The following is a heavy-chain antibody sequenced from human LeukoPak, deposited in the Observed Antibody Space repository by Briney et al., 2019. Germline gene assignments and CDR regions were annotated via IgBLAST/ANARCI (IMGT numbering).Heavy chain of an antibody. CDR2: IIPIFATA. CDR1: GGTFSTFA. V-gene: IGHV1-69*01. CDR3: VRDSLSITKTAAGDTFDI. Sequence: ASVKVSCKASGGTFSTFAISWVRQAPGQGLEWMGGIIPIFATANHAEKFQGRVTITADQSTSTAYMELSSLRSEDTAVYYCVRDSLSITKTAAGDTFDIWGQGTMVTASS. D-gene: IGHD1-20*01. J-gene: IGHJ3*02.